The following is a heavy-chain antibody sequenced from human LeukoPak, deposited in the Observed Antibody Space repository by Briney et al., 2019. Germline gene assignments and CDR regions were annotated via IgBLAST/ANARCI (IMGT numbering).Heavy chain of an antibody. V-gene: IGHV2-5*02. Sequence: SGSTLVNPTQTLTLTCTFSGFSLSTSGVGVGWIRHPPGKAPEWLALIYWDDDKRYSPSLKSRLTITKDTSKNQVVLTMTNMDPVDTATYYCAHRPSNYGDLYYFDYWGQGTLVTASS. CDR2: IYWDDDK. CDR1: GFSLSTSGVG. D-gene: IGHD4-17*01. CDR3: AHRPSNYGDLYYFDY. J-gene: IGHJ4*02.